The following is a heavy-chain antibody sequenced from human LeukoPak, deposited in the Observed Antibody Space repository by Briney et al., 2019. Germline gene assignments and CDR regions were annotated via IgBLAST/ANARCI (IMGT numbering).Heavy chain of an antibody. D-gene: IGHD6-13*01. CDR1: GYTFTDYY. CDR3: ARRGSSSSSEFDY. Sequence: ASVKVSCKASGYTFTDYYMNWVRQAPGQGLEWMGWINPNSGATNSAQKFQGRVTMTRDTSISTAYMEMSSLRSDDTAVYYCARRGSSSSSEFDYWGQGTLVTVSS. CDR2: INPNSGAT. V-gene: IGHV1-2*02. J-gene: IGHJ4*02.